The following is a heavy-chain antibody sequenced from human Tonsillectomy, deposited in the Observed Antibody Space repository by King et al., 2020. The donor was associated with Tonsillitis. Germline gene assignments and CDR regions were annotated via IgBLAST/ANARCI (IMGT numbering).Heavy chain of an antibody. CDR1: GGSINLYY. CDR2: IYYSGST. CDR3: ASNPGTYCGGDCSPDWYFDL. Sequence: QLQESGPGLVKPSETLSLTCTVSGGSINLYYWSWIRQPPGKGLEWIGYIYYSGSTNYNPSLKSRVTISVDTSKNQFSLKLRSVTAADTAVYYCASNPGTYCGGDCSPDWYFDLWGRGTLVTVSS. D-gene: IGHD2-21*02. V-gene: IGHV4-59*01. J-gene: IGHJ2*01.